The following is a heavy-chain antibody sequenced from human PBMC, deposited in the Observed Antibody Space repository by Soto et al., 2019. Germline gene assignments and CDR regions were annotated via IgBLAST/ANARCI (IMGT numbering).Heavy chain of an antibody. Sequence: PGGSLRLSCAASGFTFNSYAMSWVRQAPGKGLEWVSHIHSDGSSTTYADSVKGRFTISRDNAKNTLYLQMNSLRAEDTAVYYCARGDKGGFDLWGQGTTVTVSS. CDR2: IHSDGSST. J-gene: IGHJ3*01. D-gene: IGHD2-21*02. V-gene: IGHV3-74*01. CDR1: GFTFNSYA. CDR3: ARGDKGGFDL.